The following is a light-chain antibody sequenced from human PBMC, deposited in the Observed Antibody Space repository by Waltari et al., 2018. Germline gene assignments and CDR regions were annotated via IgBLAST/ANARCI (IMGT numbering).Light chain of an antibody. CDR1: QSISSY. J-gene: IGKJ2*01. V-gene: IGKV1-39*01. Sequence: DIQMTQSPSSLSASVGARVTITCPASQSISSYLNCYQQKPGKAPKLLIYAASSLQSGVPSRLSGSGSGTDFTLTIRSLQPEDFETYYCQQSYSTPPYNFGQGTKLEIK. CDR2: AAS. CDR3: QQSYSTPPYN.